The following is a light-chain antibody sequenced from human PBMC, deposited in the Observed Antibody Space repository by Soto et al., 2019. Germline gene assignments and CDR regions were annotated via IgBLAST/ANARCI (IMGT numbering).Light chain of an antibody. CDR3: LQYYDYRT. V-gene: IGKV1-5*03. CDR2: KAS. CDR1: QSINSL. J-gene: IGKJ1*01. Sequence: DIQMTQSPSTLSASAGDRVTITCRASQSINSLLAWFQQKPGKAPEILIYKASSLESGVPSRFSGSGSGTEFTLTISSLQPDDSATYYCLQYYDYRTFGQGTKVDIK.